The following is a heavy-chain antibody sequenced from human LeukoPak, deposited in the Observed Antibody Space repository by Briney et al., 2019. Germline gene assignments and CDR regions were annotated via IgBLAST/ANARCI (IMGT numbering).Heavy chain of an antibody. CDR2: ISSSSSYI. V-gene: IGHV3-21*04. J-gene: IGHJ4*02. CDR1: GFTFSSYS. Sequence: GGSLRLSCAASGFTFSSYSMNWVRQAPGKGLEWVSSISSSSSYIYYADSVKGRFTISRDNAKHSLYLQMSSLRSEDTAVYYCARVWRGSVAGLGYWGQGTLVTVSS. D-gene: IGHD6-19*01. CDR3: ARVWRGSVAGLGY.